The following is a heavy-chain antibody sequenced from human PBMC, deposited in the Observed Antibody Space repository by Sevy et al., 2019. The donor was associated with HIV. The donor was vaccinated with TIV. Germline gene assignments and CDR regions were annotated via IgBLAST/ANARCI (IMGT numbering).Heavy chain of an antibody. CDR1: GFTFSSYG. D-gene: IGHD5-12*01. J-gene: IGHJ3*02. CDR2: IWCDGSNK. Sequence: GGSLRLSCAASGFTFSSYGMHWVRQAPGKGLEWVAVIWCDGSNKYYADSVKGRFTISRDNSKNTLYLQMNSLRAEDTAVYYCAGMATTHDAFDIWGQGTMVTVSS. CDR3: AGMATTHDAFDI. V-gene: IGHV3-33*01.